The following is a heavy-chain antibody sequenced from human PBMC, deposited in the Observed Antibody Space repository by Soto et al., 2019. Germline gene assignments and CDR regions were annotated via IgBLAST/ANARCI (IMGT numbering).Heavy chain of an antibody. J-gene: IGHJ4*02. CDR1: GFTFSDYS. Sequence: EVHLVESGGGLVKPGGSLRLPCTASGFTFSDYSMNWVRQAPGKGLEWVSSISRTSRYIYYADLLRGRFSVSRDNAENSLFLQMNGLTVDDTAVYYCARGRDLGRYYSGPDYWGQGILVTVSS. CDR2: ISRTSRYI. CDR3: ARGRDLGRYYSGPDY. V-gene: IGHV3-21*04. D-gene: IGHD3-10*01.